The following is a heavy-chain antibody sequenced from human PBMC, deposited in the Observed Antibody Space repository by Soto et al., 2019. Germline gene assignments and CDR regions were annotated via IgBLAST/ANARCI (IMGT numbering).Heavy chain of an antibody. D-gene: IGHD3-10*01. CDR3: ARITHGSGGYYNVGGFGY. J-gene: IGHJ4*02. Sequence: SVKVSCKASGGTFSSYAISWVRQAPGQGLEWMGGIIPIFGTANYAQKFQGRVTITADESTSTAYMELSSLRSEDTAVYYCARITHGSGGYYNVGGFGYWGQGTLVTVSS. V-gene: IGHV1-69*13. CDR1: GGTFSSYA. CDR2: IIPIFGTA.